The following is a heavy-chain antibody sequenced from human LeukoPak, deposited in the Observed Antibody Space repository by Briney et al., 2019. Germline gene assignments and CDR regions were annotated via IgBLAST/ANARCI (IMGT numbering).Heavy chain of an antibody. CDR3: ARDVTTVTTPHDAFDI. CDR1: GGSISSSSYY. Sequence: PSETLSLTCTVSGGSISSSSYYWGWIRQPPGKGLEWIGSIYYSGSTYYNPSLKSRVTVSVDTSKNQFSLKLSSVTAADTAVYYCARDVTTVTTPHDAFDIWGQGTMVTVSS. D-gene: IGHD4-17*01. CDR2: IYYSGST. J-gene: IGHJ3*02. V-gene: IGHV4-39*02.